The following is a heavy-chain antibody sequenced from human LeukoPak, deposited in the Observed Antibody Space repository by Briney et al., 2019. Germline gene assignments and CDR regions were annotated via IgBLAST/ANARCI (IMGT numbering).Heavy chain of an antibody. D-gene: IGHD3-3*01. J-gene: IGHJ4*02. CDR1: GYTFTSYG. Sequence: ASVKVSCKASGYTFTSYGISWVRQAPGQGLEWMGWISAYNGNTNYAQKLQGRVTMTTDTSTSTAYMELRSLRSDDTAVYYCARDWSYYDFWSGYYRFDYWGQGTLVTVSS. V-gene: IGHV1-18*01. CDR3: ARDWSYYDFWSGYYRFDY. CDR2: ISAYNGNT.